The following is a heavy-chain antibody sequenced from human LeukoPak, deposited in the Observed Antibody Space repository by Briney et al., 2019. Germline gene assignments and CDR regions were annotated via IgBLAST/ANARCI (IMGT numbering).Heavy chain of an antibody. D-gene: IGHD3-10*01. CDR2: ISAYNGNT. V-gene: IGHV1-18*01. CDR1: GYTFTSYG. CDR3: ARDAPDLLLWFGELFSIPYGMDV. Sequence: ASVKVSCKASGYTFTSYGISWVRQAPGPGLEWTGGISAYNGNTNYAQKLQGRVTMTTDTSTSTAHMELRSLRSDDTAVYYCARDAPDLLLWFGELFSIPYGMDVWGQGTTVTVSS. J-gene: IGHJ6*02.